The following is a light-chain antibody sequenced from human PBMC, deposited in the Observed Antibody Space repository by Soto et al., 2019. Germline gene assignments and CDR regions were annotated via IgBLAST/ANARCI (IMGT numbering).Light chain of an antibody. CDR2: EAS. Sequence: EIVLTQSPATLSLSPGERATLSCRASQSVSSYLAWYQQKPGQAPRLLIYEASNGATGIPARFSGSGSGTDITLTISRLDPDVFAVYYYQYRSNWLTFGGGTKVEIK. J-gene: IGKJ4*01. CDR1: QSVSSY. V-gene: IGKV3-11*01. CDR3: QYRSNWLT.